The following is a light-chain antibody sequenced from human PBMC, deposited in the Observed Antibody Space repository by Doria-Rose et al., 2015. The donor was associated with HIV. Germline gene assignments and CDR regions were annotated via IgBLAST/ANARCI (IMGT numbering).Light chain of an antibody. J-gene: IGKJ1*01. CDR2: DGS. CDR1: QSFSSTY. CDR3: HQYGTSWT. Sequence: TQSPGTLSLSPGERATLSCRASQSFSSTYLAWYQQKPCQAPSLLIYDGSTRATGIPDRFSASGSGTDFTLTINRLEHEDFALYYWHQYGTSWTFSQGTKVEI. V-gene: IGKV3-20*01.